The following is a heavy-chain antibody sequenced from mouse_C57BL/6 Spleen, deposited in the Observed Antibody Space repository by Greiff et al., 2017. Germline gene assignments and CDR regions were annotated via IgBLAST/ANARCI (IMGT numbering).Heavy chain of an antibody. CDR3: ARERVTPYYFDY. J-gene: IGHJ2*01. CDR2: IYPGDGNT. V-gene: IGHV1-82*01. Sequence: QVQLKESGPELVKPGASVKISCKASGYAFSSSWMNWVKQRPGKGLEWIGRIYPGDGNTNYNGKFKGKATLTADKSSSTAYMQLSSLTSEDSAVYFCARERVTPYYFDYWGQGTTLTVSS. CDR1: GYAFSSSW. D-gene: IGHD2-1*01.